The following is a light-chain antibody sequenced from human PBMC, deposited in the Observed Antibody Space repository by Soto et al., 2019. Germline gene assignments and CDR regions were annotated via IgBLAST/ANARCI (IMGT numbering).Light chain of an antibody. Sequence: QSVLTQPPPASVSPGQSVTISCTGTSSDVGGYNYVSWFQQHPGKAPKLIIHEVNQRPSGVPDRFSGSKSGNTASLTVSGLQAEDEGTYYCSSYGGYNNVVFGTGTKVTVL. CDR3: SSYGGYNNVV. CDR1: SSDVGGYNY. V-gene: IGLV2-8*01. J-gene: IGLJ1*01. CDR2: EVN.